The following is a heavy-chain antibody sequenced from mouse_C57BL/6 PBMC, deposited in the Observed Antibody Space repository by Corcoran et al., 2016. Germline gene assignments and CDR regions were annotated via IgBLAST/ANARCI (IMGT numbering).Heavy chain of an antibody. CDR2: INPNNGGT. D-gene: IGHD1-1*01. CDR3: AGDYYGSSEDYAMDY. Sequence: EVQLQQSGPELVNPGASVKISCKASGYTFTDYYMNWVKQSHGKSLEWIGDINPNNGGTSYNQKFKGKATLTVDKSSSTAYMELRSLTSEDSAVYYCAGDYYGSSEDYAMDYWGQGTSVTVSS. J-gene: IGHJ4*01. CDR1: GYTFTDYY. V-gene: IGHV1-26*01.